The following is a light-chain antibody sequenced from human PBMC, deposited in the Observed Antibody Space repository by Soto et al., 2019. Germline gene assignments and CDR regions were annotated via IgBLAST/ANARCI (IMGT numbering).Light chain of an antibody. V-gene: IGKV3-15*01. CDR3: QQYNIWPLN. CDR1: QSVSSN. J-gene: IGKJ3*01. Sequence: EIVMTQSPATLSVSPGERATLSCRASQSVSSNLAWYQQKPGQAPRLLIYGASTRATGIPARFSGSGSGTEFTLTISSLQSEDFAVYYCQQYNIWPLNFGPGTKVDIK. CDR2: GAS.